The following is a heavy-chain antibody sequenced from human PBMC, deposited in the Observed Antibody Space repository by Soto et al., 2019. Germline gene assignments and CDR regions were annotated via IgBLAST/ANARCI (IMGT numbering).Heavy chain of an antibody. D-gene: IGHD3-22*01. V-gene: IGHV5-51*01. J-gene: IGHJ1*01. Sequence: GESLKISCKGSGYSFTSYWIGWVRQMPGKGLEWTGIIYPGDSDTRYSPSFQGQVTISADKSISTAYLQWSSLKASDTAMYYCAATVDSSGYYGYFQHWGQGTLVTVSS. CDR1: GYSFTSYW. CDR3: AATVDSSGYYGYFQH. CDR2: IYPGDSDT.